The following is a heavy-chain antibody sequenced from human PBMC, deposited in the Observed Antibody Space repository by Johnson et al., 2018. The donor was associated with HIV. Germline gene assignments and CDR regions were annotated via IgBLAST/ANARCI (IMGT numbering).Heavy chain of an antibody. D-gene: IGHD2-2*01. CDR2: ISYDGSNK. CDR1: GFTFSSYA. CDR3: AKGGGLLSAFDI. Sequence: QMQLVESGGGVVQPGRSLRLSCAASGFTFSSYAMHWVRQAPGKGLEWVAVISYDGSNKYYADSVKGRFTISRDNSKNTLYLQMNSLRAEDTAVYYCAKGGGLLSAFDIWGQGTMVTVSS. V-gene: IGHV3-30*04. J-gene: IGHJ3*02.